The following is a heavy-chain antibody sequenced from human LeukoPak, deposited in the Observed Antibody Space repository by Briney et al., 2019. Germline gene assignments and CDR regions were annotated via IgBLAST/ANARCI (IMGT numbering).Heavy chain of an antibody. V-gene: IGHV3-64*01. D-gene: IGHD3-10*01. CDR1: GFTFSTYA. CDR3: TRALYRSGTSYSH. CDR2: ISSNGENT. J-gene: IGHJ4*02. Sequence: GGSLRLPCAASGFTFSTYAMHWVRQAPGKGLEYVSAISSNGENTYYSNSVKGRFTISRDNSKNTLYLQMGSLRAEDMAVYYCTRALYRSGTSYSHWGQGTLVTVSS.